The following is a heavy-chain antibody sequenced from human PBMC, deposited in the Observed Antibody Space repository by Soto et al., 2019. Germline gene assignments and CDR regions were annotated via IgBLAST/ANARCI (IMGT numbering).Heavy chain of an antibody. V-gene: IGHV1-69*12. D-gene: IGHD1-26*01. CDR2: IIPIFGTA. CDR3: ARESGNNDGYFDL. J-gene: IGHJ2*01. CDR1: GGTFSSYA. Sequence: QVQLVQSGAEVKKPGSSVKVSCKASGGTFSSYAISWVRQAPGQGLEWMGGIIPIFGTANYAQKLQGRVTSPADESKSKAYMELSSLRSEDTAVYYCARESGNNDGYFDLWGRGTLVTVSS.